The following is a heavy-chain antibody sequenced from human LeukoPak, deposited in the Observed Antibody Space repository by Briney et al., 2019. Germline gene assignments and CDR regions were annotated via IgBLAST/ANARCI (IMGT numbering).Heavy chain of an antibody. D-gene: IGHD3-3*01. J-gene: IGHJ3*02. CDR3: ARSSFGVDAFDI. CDR2: INPNSGGT. V-gene: IGHV1-2*02. Sequence: ASVKVSCKASGYTFTGYYMHWVRQAPGQGLEWMGWINPNSGGTNYAQKFQGRVTMTRDTSISTAYMELSRLRSDDTAVYYCARSSFGVDAFDIWGQGTMVTVSS. CDR1: GYTFTGYY.